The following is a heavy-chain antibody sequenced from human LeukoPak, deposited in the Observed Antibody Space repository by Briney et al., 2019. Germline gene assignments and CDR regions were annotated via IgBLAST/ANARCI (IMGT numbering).Heavy chain of an antibody. CDR1: GSTFSSYA. V-gene: IGHV3-64*01. CDR3: ARYSGSYDY. J-gene: IGHJ4*02. Sequence: PGGSLTLSCAASGSTFSSYAMHWVRQAPGKGLEYVSAISSNGGSTYYANSVKGRFTISRDNSKNTLYLQMGSLRAEDMAVYYCARYSGSYDYWGQGTLVTVSS. CDR2: ISSNGGST. D-gene: IGHD1-26*01.